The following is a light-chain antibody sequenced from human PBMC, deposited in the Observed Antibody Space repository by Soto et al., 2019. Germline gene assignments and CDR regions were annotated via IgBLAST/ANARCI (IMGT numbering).Light chain of an antibody. J-gene: IGLJ2*01. CDR2: EVT. CDR1: SSDVGGYNY. CDR3: SSFAGGGNPVL. V-gene: IGLV2-8*01. Sequence: QSVLTQPPSASESLGQSVTISCTGTSSDVGGYNYVSWHQQHPGKAPKVMIYEVTKRPPGVPDRFSGSKSGNTASLTVSGLQAEDEADYYCSSFAGGGNPVLLGGGTKLTVL.